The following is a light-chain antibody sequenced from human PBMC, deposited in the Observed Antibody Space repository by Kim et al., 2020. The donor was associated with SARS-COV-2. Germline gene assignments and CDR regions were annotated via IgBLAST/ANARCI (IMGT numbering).Light chain of an antibody. Sequence: EFIGDRVTFTCRASQHIDIFSNGFQHKPPTGPRLLLREASGLHSGVPSRFTGSGSGTAFNLTINGLQPDDSATYFCQQSFESPITFGQGTRLEIK. CDR2: EAS. J-gene: IGKJ5*01. CDR1: QHIDIF. CDR3: QQSFESPIT. V-gene: IGKV1-39*01.